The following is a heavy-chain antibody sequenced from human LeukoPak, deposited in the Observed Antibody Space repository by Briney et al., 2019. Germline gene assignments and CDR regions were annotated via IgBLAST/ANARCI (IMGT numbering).Heavy chain of an antibody. D-gene: IGHD3/OR15-3a*01. J-gene: IGHJ4*02. CDR3: ARDSYDFLTGRYSGSGGDY. Sequence: ASVKVSCKASGYTFTSYHMHWVRQAPGQGLEWMGLINLSGGSTTYAQRFQGRVTLTRDTSTSTVYTELRTLRSDDTAVYYCARDSYDFLTGRYSGSGGDYWGQGTLVTVSS. V-gene: IGHV1-46*01. CDR2: INLSGGST. CDR1: GYTFTSYH.